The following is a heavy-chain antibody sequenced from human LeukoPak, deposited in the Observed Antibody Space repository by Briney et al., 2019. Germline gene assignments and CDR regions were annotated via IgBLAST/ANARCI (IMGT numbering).Heavy chain of an antibody. CDR2: ISSSSSYI. D-gene: IGHD2-2*02. Sequence: GGSLRLSCAASGFTFSSYSMNWVRQAPGKGLEWVSSISSSSSYIYYADSVKGRFTISRDNAKNSLYLQMNSLRAEDTAVYYCARVCSSTSCYMVGVQNPAKGSWDYWGQGTLVTVSS. CDR1: GFTFSSYS. V-gene: IGHV3-21*01. J-gene: IGHJ4*02. CDR3: ARVCSSTSCYMVGVQNPAKGSWDY.